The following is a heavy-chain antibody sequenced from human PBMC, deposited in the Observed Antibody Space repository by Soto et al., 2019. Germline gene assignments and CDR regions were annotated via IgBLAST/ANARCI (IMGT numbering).Heavy chain of an antibody. Sequence: SETLSLTCTVSGGSISSGDYYWRWIRQPPGKGLEWIGYIYYSGSTYYNPSLKSRVTISVDTSKNQFSLKLSSVTAADTAVYYCASNYYDSSGYDYWGQGTLVTVSS. D-gene: IGHD3-22*01. J-gene: IGHJ4*02. CDR1: GGSISSGDYY. CDR2: IYYSGST. V-gene: IGHV4-30-4*01. CDR3: ASNYYDSSGYDY.